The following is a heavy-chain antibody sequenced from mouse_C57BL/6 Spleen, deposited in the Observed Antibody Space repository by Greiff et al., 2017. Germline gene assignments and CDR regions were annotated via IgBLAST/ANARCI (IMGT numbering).Heavy chain of an antibody. J-gene: IGHJ1*03. Sequence: QVQLKQSGAELVKPGASVKISCKASGYAFSSYWMNWVKQRPGKGLEWIGQIYPGDGDTNYNGKFKGKATLTADKSTRTAYMQLSSLTSEDSAVYFCASEAITTVVDWYFDVWGTGTTVTVSS. V-gene: IGHV1-80*01. CDR1: GYAFSSYW. CDR3: ASEAITTVVDWYFDV. CDR2: IYPGDGDT. D-gene: IGHD1-1*01.